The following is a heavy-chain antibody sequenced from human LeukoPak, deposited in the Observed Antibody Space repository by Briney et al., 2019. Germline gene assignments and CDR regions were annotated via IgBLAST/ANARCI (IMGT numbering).Heavy chain of an antibody. Sequence: GGSLRLSCEASGFTFSGYSMIWVRQAPGKGLEWVSEINRGGHNTYYTDSVKGRFTTSRDNSKNTLYLQMNRLRAEDTAVYYCARENGHTYGYVFFDYWGQGTLVTVSS. CDR3: ARENGHTYGYVFFDY. J-gene: IGHJ4*02. V-gene: IGHV3-23*01. CDR2: INRGGHNT. CDR1: GFTFSGYS. D-gene: IGHD5-18*01.